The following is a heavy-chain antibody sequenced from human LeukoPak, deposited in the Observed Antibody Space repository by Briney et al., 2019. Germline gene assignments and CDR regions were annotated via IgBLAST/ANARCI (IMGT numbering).Heavy chain of an antibody. D-gene: IGHD2-2*03. CDR2: IYYSGST. J-gene: IGHJ4*02. Sequence: SETLSLTCTVSGGSISSYYWSWIRQPPGKGLEWIGYIYYSGSTYYNPSLKSRVTISVDRSKNQFSLKLSSVTAADTAVYYCARDGVGYCSSTSCHYWGQGTLVTVSS. CDR1: GGSISSYY. V-gene: IGHV4-59*12. CDR3: ARDGVGYCSSTSCHY.